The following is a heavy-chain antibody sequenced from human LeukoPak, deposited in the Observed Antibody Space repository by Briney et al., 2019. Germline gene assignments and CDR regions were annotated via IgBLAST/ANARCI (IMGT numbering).Heavy chain of an antibody. V-gene: IGHV3-23*01. J-gene: IGHJ4*02. CDR2: ISGSGGST. CDR1: GFTFSSYA. D-gene: IGHD3-22*01. Sequence: GGSLRLSCAASGFTFSSYAMTWVRQAPGKGLEWVSAISGSGGSTYYADSVKGRFTISRDNSKNTLYLQMNSLRAEDTAVYYCAKDHRYYDSSGYYGLDYWGQGTLVTVSS. CDR3: AKDHRYYDSSGYYGLDY.